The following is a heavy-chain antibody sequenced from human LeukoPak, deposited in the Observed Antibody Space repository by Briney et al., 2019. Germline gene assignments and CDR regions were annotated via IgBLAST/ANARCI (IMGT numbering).Heavy chain of an antibody. V-gene: IGHV1-46*01. D-gene: IGHD3-16*02. CDR2: INPSGGST. CDR3: ARFWGSYRASDY. J-gene: IGHJ4*02. CDR1: GYTFTSYY. Sequence: ASVKVSRKASGYTFTSYYMHWVRQAPGQGLEWMGIINPSGGSTSYARKFQGRVTMTRDTSTSTVYMELSSLRSEDTAVYYCARFWGSYRASDYWGQGTLVTVSS.